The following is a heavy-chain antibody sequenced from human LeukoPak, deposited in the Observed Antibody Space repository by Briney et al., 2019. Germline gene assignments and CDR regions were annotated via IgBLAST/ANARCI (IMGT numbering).Heavy chain of an antibody. V-gene: IGHV1-24*01. J-gene: IGHJ5*02. CDR1: GYTLTELS. Sequence: ASVKVSGKVSGYTLTELSMHWVRQAPGKGLEWMGGFDPEDGETIYAQKFQGRVTMTEDTSTDTAYMELSSLRSEDTAVYYCATKSAGHQVGAIWFDPWGQGTLVTVSS. D-gene: IGHD1-26*01. CDR3: ATKSAGHQVGAIWFDP. CDR2: FDPEDGET.